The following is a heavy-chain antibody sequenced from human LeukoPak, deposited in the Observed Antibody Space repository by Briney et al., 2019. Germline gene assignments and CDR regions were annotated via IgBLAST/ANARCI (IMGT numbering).Heavy chain of an antibody. J-gene: IGHJ4*02. Sequence: PSGTLSLTCTVSGGSISGYYWSWIRQPPGKGLEWIGYIYYYGSTNYNPSLRSRVAISLDTSKNQFSLTLSSVTVPDTAVYYCALGYFPNYWGQGTLVTVSS. CDR2: IYYYGST. V-gene: IGHV4-59*01. CDR3: ALGYFPNY. CDR1: GGSISGYY. D-gene: IGHD6-13*01.